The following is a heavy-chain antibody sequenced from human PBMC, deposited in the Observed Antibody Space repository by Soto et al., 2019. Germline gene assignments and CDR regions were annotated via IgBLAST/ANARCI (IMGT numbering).Heavy chain of an antibody. J-gene: IGHJ2*01. CDR3: ARDHMGVVASGDWYFDL. D-gene: IGHD2-15*01. V-gene: IGHV3-21*01. CDR1: GFTFSSYS. CDR2: ISRSSSYI. Sequence: EVQLVESGGGLVKPGGSLRLSCAASGFTFSSYSMNWVRQAPGKGLEWVSSISRSSSYIYYADSVKGRFTISRDNAKNSLYLQMNSLRAEDTAVYYCARDHMGVVASGDWYFDLWGRGTLVTVSS.